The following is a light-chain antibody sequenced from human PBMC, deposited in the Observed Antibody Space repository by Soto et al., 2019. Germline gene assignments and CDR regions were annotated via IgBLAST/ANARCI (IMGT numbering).Light chain of an antibody. CDR2: SAS. CDR3: QQVRA. V-gene: IGKV3-20*01. CDR1: QSVSSGY. Sequence: EIVLTQSPGTLSLFPGERATLSCRASQSVSSGYLAWYQQKPGQAPRLLIYSASSRATGIPDRFSGSASGTDFTLTISRLEPEDFAVYYCQQVRAFGQGTRLEMK. J-gene: IGKJ5*01.